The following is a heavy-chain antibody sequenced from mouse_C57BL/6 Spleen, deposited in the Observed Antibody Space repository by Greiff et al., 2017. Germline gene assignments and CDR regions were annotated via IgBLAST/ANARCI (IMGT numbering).Heavy chain of an antibody. CDR3: ADITTVGDYAMDY. Sequence: EVQLQQSGPELVKPGASVKISCKASGYTFTDYYMNWVKQSHGKSLEWIGDINPNNGGTSYNQKFKGKATLTVDKSSSTAYMELRSLTSEDSAVYYCADITTVGDYAMDYWGQGTSVTVSS. V-gene: IGHV1-26*01. CDR1: GYTFTDYY. J-gene: IGHJ4*01. CDR2: INPNNGGT. D-gene: IGHD1-1*01.